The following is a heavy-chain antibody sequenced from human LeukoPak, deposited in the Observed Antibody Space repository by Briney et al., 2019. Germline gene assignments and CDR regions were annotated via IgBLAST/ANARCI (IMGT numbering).Heavy chain of an antibody. CDR2: ISYDGSNK. J-gene: IGHJ6*02. D-gene: IGHD3-10*01. CDR1: GFTFSSYG. Sequence: SGGSLRLSCAASGFTFSSYGMHWVRQAPGKGLEWVAVISYDGSNKYYADSVKGRFTISRDNSKNTLYLQMNSLRAEDTAVYYCAKDLVRGGFVVTTPNYYDGMDVWGQGTTVTVSS. V-gene: IGHV3-30*18. CDR3: AKDLVRGGFVVTTPNYYDGMDV.